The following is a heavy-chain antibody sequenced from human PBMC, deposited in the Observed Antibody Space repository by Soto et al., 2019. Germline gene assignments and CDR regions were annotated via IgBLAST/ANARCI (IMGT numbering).Heavy chain of an antibody. J-gene: IGHJ1*01. CDR1: GGSFSDYY. V-gene: IGHV4-34*01. CDR2: INHTGTT. CDR3: ARGDLKVPGH. Sequence: QVLLQQWGAGLLKPSETLSLTCAVYGGSFSDYYWSWIRQPPGKGLEWIGEINHTGTTNYNPSLKSRVTMSVDTSKNQFSLKLSSVTAADTAVYYCARGDLKVPGHWGQGTLVTVSS.